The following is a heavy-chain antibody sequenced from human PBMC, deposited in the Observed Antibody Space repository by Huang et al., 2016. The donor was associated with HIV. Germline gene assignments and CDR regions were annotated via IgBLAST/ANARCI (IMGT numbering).Heavy chain of an antibody. D-gene: IGHD3-22*01. CDR3: SRINYAKTTYYLDFDF. J-gene: IGHJ4*02. CDR2: AYHDGSP. CDR1: GGSVSSGDYY. Sequence: QVHLQESGPGLVKPSETLSLTCTVSGGSVSSGDYYWSWVRQPPGKGLEWIAYAYHDGSPNNNPALESRLAMSVDTSRNQFSLKLRSVTAADTAVYYCSRINYAKTTYYLDFDFWGQGTLVTVSS. V-gene: IGHV4-61*08.